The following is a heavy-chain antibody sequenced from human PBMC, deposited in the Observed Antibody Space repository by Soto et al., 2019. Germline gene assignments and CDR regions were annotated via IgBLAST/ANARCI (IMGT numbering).Heavy chain of an antibody. J-gene: IGHJ6*03. CDR1: GYTFTSYA. CDR2: INAGNGNT. Sequence: ASVKVSCKASGYTFTSYAMHWVRQAPGQRLEWMGWINAGNGNTKYSQKFQGRVTITRDTSASTAYMELSSLRSEDTAVYYCARRRTLYYYYYMDVWGKGTTVTVS. V-gene: IGHV1-3*01. CDR3: ARRRTLYYYYYMDV.